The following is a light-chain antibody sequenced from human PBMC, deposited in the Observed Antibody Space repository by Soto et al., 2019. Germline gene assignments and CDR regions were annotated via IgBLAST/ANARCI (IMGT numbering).Light chain of an antibody. CDR3: QQYYAWPLT. CDR2: DAI. Sequence: EKLMSHSPATLSVYPWEIVTLSCRASQNIHNHMSWFLQKPGQTPRLLIYDAIIRAADVPARFSGSWSGTEFTLTINSLQSEDFAVYYCQQYYAWPLTFGGGTKVDIK. V-gene: IGKV3-15*01. J-gene: IGKJ4*01. CDR1: QNIHNH.